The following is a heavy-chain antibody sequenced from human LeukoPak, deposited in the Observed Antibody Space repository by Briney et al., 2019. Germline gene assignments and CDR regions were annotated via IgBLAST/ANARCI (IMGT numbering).Heavy chain of an antibody. D-gene: IGHD2-2*01. CDR1: GGCISSYY. J-gene: IGHJ6*02. V-gene: IGHV4-59*01. CDR3: ARFRKYCSSTSCPYYGMDV. Sequence: TSETLSLTCTVSGGCISSYYWSWIRQPPGKGLEWIGYIYYSGSTNYNPSLKSRVTISVDTSKNQFSLKLSSVTAADTAVYYCARFRKYCSSTSCPYYGMDVWGQGTTVTVSS. CDR2: IYYSGST.